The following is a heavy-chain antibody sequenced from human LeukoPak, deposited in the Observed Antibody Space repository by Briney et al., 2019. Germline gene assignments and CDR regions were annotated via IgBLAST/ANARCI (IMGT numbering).Heavy chain of an antibody. J-gene: IGHJ3*01. V-gene: IGHV4-34*01. D-gene: IGHD1/OR15-1a*01. CDR2: INHSGNT. CDR1: GRSFSGYL. CDR3: AKQIHNAFDL. Sequence: PSETLSLTCAVYGRSFSGYLWIWVRQPPGKGLEWVGEINHSGNTNYNPSLESRVTISVDTSKNQLSLKLTSVTAADTAVYYCAKQIHNAFDLWGQGKMVTVSS.